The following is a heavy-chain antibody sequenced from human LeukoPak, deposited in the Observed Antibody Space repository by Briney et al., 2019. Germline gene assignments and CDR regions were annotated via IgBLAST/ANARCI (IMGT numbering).Heavy chain of an antibody. V-gene: IGHV3-23*01. J-gene: IGHJ4*02. CDR1: GFTFSNYA. CDR3: AKDQSSSYDY. Sequence: GGSLRLSCAASGFTFSNYAMSWVRQAPGKGLERVSGISGSGGSIYYADSVKGRFTISRDRPKNTLYLQMNSLRAEDTAIYYCAKDQSSSYDYWGQGTLVTVSS. CDR2: ISGSGGSI. D-gene: IGHD3-22*01.